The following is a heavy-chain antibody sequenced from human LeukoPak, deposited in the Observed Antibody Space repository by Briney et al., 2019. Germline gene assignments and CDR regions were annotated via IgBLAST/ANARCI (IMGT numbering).Heavy chain of an antibody. CDR1: GFTFNDAW. V-gene: IGHV3-15*01. Sequence: GGSLRLSCAASGFTFNDAWMSWVRQAPGKGVEWIGRIKSINDGGTTDYAAPVKGRFTISRDDSKKALFLQMNSLKTDDTAVYYCTTDLYLRKISPGYNYGLDYWGQGALVTVSS. J-gene: IGHJ4*02. CDR2: IKSINDGGTT. D-gene: IGHD5-18*01. CDR3: TTDLYLRKISPGYNYGLDY.